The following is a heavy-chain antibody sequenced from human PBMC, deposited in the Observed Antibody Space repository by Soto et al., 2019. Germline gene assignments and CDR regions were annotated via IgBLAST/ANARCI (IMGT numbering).Heavy chain of an antibody. CDR3: ARSGGGSGYLFAFDI. CDR1: GFIFSTYS. J-gene: IGHJ3*02. D-gene: IGHD5-12*01. Sequence: GGSLRLSCAASGFIFSTYSLNWVRQAPGKGLEWVSYISSSSSYIYYADSVKGRFTISRDNRKNSLFLEMNSLRAEDTAVYFCARSGGGSGYLFAFDIWGRGTMVTVSS. V-gene: IGHV3-21*01. CDR2: ISSSSSYI.